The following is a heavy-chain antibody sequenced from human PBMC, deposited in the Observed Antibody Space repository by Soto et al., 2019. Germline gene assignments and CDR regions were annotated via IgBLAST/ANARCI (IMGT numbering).Heavy chain of an antibody. V-gene: IGHV3-21*01. CDR3: ARDRQQLAYFDY. D-gene: IGHD6-13*01. J-gene: IGHJ4*02. CDR2: ISSSSSYI. CDR1: GFTFSSYS. Sequence: GGSLRLSCAASGFTFSSYSMNRVRQAPGKGLEWVSSISSSSSYIYYADSVKGRFTISRDNAKNSLYLQMNSLRAEDTAVYYCARDRQQLAYFDYWGQGTLVTVS.